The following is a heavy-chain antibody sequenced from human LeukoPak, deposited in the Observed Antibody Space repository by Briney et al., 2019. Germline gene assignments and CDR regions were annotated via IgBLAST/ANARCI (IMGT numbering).Heavy chain of an antibody. D-gene: IGHD2-15*01. J-gene: IGHJ4*02. V-gene: IGHV3-7*01. CDR3: ATGSGSAGLDY. CDR1: GVRFRTYW. CDR2: IKEDGSDK. Sequence: GGSLRLSCAVSGVRFRTYWMSWVRQAPGKGLEWVANIKEDGSDKYYLGSVKGRFTISRDNPNNSLYLQMNSLRAEDTAVYYCATGSGSAGLDYWGQGTPVTVSS.